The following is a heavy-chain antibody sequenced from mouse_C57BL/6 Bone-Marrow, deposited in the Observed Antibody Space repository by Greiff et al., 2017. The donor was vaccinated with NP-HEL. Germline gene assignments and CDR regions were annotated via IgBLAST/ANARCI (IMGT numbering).Heavy chain of an antibody. D-gene: IGHD2-2*01. CDR2: ISYSGST. J-gene: IGHJ4*01. Sequence: EVQLVESGPGLAKPSQTLSLTCSVTGYSITSDYWNWIRKFPGHNLEYMGYISYSGSTYYNPSLKSRISITRDTSKNQYYLQLNSVTTEDTATYYCARSPLWLRRNYYAMDYWGQGTSVTVSS. V-gene: IGHV3-8*01. CDR3: ARSPLWLRRNYYAMDY. CDR1: GYSITSDY.